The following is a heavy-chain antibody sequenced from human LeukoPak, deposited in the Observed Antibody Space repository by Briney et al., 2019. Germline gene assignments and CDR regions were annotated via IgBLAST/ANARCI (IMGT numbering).Heavy chain of an antibody. J-gene: IGHJ4*02. V-gene: IGHV3-23*01. CDR3: AKSRSEYYDSSGPFDY. Sequence: GGSLRLSCAASGFTFSSYAMSWVRQAPGKGLEWVSAISGSGGSTYYVDSVKGRFTISRDNSKNTLYLQMNSLRAEDTAVYYCAKSRSEYYDSSGPFDYWGQGTLVTVSS. D-gene: IGHD3-22*01. CDR1: GFTFSSYA. CDR2: ISGSGGST.